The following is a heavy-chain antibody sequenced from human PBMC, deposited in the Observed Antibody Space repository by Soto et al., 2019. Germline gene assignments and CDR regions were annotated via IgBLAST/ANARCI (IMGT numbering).Heavy chain of an antibody. CDR3: ARVGPWGPYYYDSSPYTFENWFDP. D-gene: IGHD3-22*01. V-gene: IGHV4-30-2*01. CDR1: GGSISSGGYS. Sequence: SETLSLTCAVSGGSISSGGYSWSWIRQPPGKGLEWIGYIYHSGSTYYNPSLNSRVTLSIDMTNNHVSLRLNPVTAADTAVYYCARVGPWGPYYYDSSPYTFENWFDPWGQGTLVTVS. CDR2: IYHSGST. J-gene: IGHJ5*02.